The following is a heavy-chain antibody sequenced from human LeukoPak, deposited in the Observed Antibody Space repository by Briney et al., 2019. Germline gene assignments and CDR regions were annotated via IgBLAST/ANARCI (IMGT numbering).Heavy chain of an antibody. CDR1: GGTFSSYA. D-gene: IGHD4-17*01. CDR3: ASMTAVTPFGPDSVFYYYYYYMDV. J-gene: IGHJ6*03. CDR2: IIPIFGTA. Sequence: VKVSCKASGGTFSSYAISWVRQAPGQGLEWMGGIIPIFGTANYAQKFQGRVTITADESTSTAYMELSSLRSEDTAVYYCASMTAVTPFGPDSVFYYYYYYMDVWGKGTTVTISS. V-gene: IGHV1-69*13.